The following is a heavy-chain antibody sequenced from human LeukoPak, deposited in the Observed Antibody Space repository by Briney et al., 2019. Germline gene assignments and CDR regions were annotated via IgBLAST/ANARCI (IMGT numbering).Heavy chain of an antibody. CDR2: IYYSGST. Sequence: SETLSLTCAVYGGSFSGHYWSWIRQPPGRGLEWIGYIYYSGSTNYNPSLRSRVTISVDTSKNQFALKLSSVTAADTAVYYCARAFRMYALHNWFDPWGQGTLVTVSS. D-gene: IGHD2-8*01. V-gene: IGHV4-59*11. CDR3: ARAFRMYALHNWFDP. J-gene: IGHJ5*02. CDR1: GGSFSGHY.